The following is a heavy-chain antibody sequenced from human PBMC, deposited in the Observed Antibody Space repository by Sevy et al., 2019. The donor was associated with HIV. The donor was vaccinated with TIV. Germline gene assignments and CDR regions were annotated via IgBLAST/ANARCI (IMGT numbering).Heavy chain of an antibody. J-gene: IGHJ6*02. CDR3: ARGGVLWFGEFHGGYDYYYGMDV. CDR2: MNPNSGNT. D-gene: IGHD3-10*01. V-gene: IGHV1-8*01. CDR1: GYTFTSYD. Sequence: ASVKVSCKASGYTFTSYDINWVRQATGQGLEWMGWMNPNSGNTGYAQKLQGRVTMTRNTSISTAYMGLSSLGSEDTAVYYCARGGVLWFGEFHGGYDYYYGMDVWGQGTTVTVSS.